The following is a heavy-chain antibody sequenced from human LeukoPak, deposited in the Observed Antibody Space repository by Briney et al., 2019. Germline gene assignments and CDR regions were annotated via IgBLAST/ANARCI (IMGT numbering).Heavy chain of an antibody. CDR1: GFIFSSYS. D-gene: IGHD6-19*01. CDR3: ARDRGGAGTVYFDY. J-gene: IGHJ4*02. CDR2: ISSSSSTI. V-gene: IGHV3-48*01. Sequence: GGSLRLSCAASGFIFSSYSMNWVRQAPGKGLEWVSYISSSSSTIYYADSVKGRFTISRDNAKNSLYLQMNSLRPADTAVYYCARDRGGAGTVYFDYWGQGTLVTVSS.